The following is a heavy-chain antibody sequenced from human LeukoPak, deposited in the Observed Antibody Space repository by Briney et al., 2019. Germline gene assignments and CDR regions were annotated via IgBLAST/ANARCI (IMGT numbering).Heavy chain of an antibody. CDR1: GFTFSSYA. V-gene: IGHV3-23*01. Sequence: GGSLRLSCAASGFTFSSYAMSWVRQAPGKGLGWVSAISGSGGSTYYADSVKGRFTISRDNSKNTLYLQMNSLRAEDTAVYYCAKDLGRSSSGWYYWGQGTLATVSS. CDR3: AKDLGRSSSGWYY. J-gene: IGHJ4*02. D-gene: IGHD6-19*01. CDR2: ISGSGGST.